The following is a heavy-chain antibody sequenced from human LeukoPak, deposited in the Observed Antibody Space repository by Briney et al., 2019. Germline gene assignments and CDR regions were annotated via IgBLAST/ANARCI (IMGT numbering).Heavy chain of an antibody. D-gene: IGHD6-19*01. CDR3: AKRMGGWYSVDY. CDR2: ISGSGGST. CDR1: GFTFSSYA. Sequence: GGSLRLSCAASGFTFSSYAMSWVCQAPGKGLEWVSAISGSGGSTYYADSVKGRFTISRDNSKNTLYLQMDSLRAEDTAVYYCAKRMGGWYSVDYWGQGTLVTVSS. J-gene: IGHJ4*02. V-gene: IGHV3-23*01.